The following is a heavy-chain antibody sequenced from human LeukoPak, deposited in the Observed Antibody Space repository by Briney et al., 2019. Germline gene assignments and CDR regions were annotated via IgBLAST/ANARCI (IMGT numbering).Heavy chain of an antibody. CDR2: INHSGSN. V-gene: IGHV4-34*01. CDR3: ARGKNDDYDYVWGSYRRRGVWFDP. Sequence: SETLSLTCAVYGGSFSGYYWSWIRQPPGKGLEWIGEINHSGSNNYIPSLKTRVTISVDTSKNQFSLKLTSVTAADTAVYYCARGKNDDYDYVWGSYRRRGVWFDPWGQGTLVTVSS. D-gene: IGHD3-16*02. CDR1: GGSFSGYY. J-gene: IGHJ5*02.